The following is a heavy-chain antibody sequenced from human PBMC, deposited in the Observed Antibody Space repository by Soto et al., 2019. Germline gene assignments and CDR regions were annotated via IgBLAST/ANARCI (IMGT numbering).Heavy chain of an antibody. CDR1: GGTFSSYA. J-gene: IGHJ4*02. CDR2: IIPIFGTA. V-gene: IGHV1-69*12. Sequence: QVQLVQSGAEVKKPGSSVKVSCKASGGTFSSYAISWVRQAPGQGLEWMGGIIPIFGTANYAQKFQGRVTITADESTSAAYMELSSLRSEDTAVYYCASGMVRGVIKNHLLYWGRGTLVTVSS. D-gene: IGHD3-10*01. CDR3: ASGMVRGVIKNHLLY.